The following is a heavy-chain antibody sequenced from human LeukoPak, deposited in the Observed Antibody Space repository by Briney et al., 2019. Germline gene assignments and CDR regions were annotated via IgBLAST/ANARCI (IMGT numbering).Heavy chain of an antibody. Sequence: GGSLRLSCAASGFTVSFNYMSWVRQAPGKGLEWISVIYSGGSTYYADSVKGRFTISRDNAKNSLYLQMDSLRAEDTAVYYCATDSPETAAFDYWGQGTLVTVSS. D-gene: IGHD1-1*01. CDR1: GFTVSFNY. J-gene: IGHJ4*02. CDR2: IYSGGST. CDR3: ATDSPETAAFDY. V-gene: IGHV3-53*01.